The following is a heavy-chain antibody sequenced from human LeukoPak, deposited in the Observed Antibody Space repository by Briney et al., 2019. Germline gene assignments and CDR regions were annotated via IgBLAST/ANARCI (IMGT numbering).Heavy chain of an antibody. CDR3: ARGLLDGYTHPAAFDI. D-gene: IGHD5-24*01. CDR1: GGSISSYY. CDR2: IYTSGST. Sequence: PSETLSLTCTVSGGSISSYYWSWIRQPAGKGLEWIGRIYTSGSTNYNPSLKSRVTTSVDTSKNQFSLKLSSVTAADTAVYYCARGLLDGYTHPAAFDIWGQGTMVTVSS. V-gene: IGHV4-4*07. J-gene: IGHJ3*02.